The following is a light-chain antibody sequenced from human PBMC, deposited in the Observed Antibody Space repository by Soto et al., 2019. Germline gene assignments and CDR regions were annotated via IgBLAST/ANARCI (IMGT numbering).Light chain of an antibody. Sequence: DIQMTQSPSSLSASVGDRVTITCQASHDISNYLNWYQQKWGKAPKLLIYDASNLETGVPSRFSGSGSGTDFTLTIIRLQLEDFAVYYCQQFGRSPPYTFGQGTNLEIK. CDR3: QQFGRSPPYT. V-gene: IGKV1-33*01. J-gene: IGKJ2*01. CDR2: DAS. CDR1: HDISNY.